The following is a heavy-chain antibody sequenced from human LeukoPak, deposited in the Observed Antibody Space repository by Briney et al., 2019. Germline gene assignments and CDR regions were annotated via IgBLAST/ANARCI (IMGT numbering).Heavy chain of an antibody. CDR1: GGSISSYY. V-gene: IGHV4-59*08. Sequence: SETLSLTCTVSGGSISSYYWSWIRQPPGKGLEWIAYISDIGSINYNPSLKSRVTISLDTSKNQFFLKLSSVTAADTAVYYCAGHHPRNTVDFWGQGTLVTVSS. J-gene: IGHJ4*02. CDR2: ISDIGSI. D-gene: IGHD2/OR15-2a*01. CDR3: AGHHPRNTVDF.